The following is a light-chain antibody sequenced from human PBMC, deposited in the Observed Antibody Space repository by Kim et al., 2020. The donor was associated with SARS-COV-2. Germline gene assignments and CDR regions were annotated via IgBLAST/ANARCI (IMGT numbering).Light chain of an antibody. J-gene: IGKJ1*01. Sequence: SVGDRVTITCRASQSISSWLAWYQQKPGKAPKLLIYKASSLESGVPSRFSGSGSGTEFTLTISSLQPDDFATYYCQQYNSYSPETFGQGTKVDIK. V-gene: IGKV1-5*03. CDR2: KAS. CDR1: QSISSW. CDR3: QQYNSYSPET.